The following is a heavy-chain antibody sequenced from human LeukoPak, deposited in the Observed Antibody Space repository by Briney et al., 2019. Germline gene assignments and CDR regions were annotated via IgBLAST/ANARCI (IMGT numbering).Heavy chain of an antibody. CDR3: ARELTVGATIDY. Sequence: GGSLRLSCAASGFTFSTYYMSWVRQAPGRGLEWVSGIYGGGNSYYADFVTGRFTISRDNSRNTLYLQMNSLRGEDTAVYYCARELTVGATIDYWGQGTLVTVSS. CDR1: GFTFSTYY. J-gene: IGHJ4*02. D-gene: IGHD1-26*01. CDR2: IYGGGNS. V-gene: IGHV3-66*02.